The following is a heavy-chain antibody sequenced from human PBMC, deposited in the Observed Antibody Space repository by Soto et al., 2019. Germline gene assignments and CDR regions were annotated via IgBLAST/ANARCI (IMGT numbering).Heavy chain of an antibody. CDR1: GFTFSSYA. CDR3: AKGATVTTPLWSVYYFDY. D-gene: IGHD4-17*01. J-gene: IGHJ4*02. CDR2: ISGSGAST. V-gene: IGHV3-23*01. Sequence: GGSLRLSCAASGFTFSSYAMSWVRQAPGKGLEWVSAISGSGASTYYADSVKGRFTISRDNSMNTLYLQMNSLRAADTAVYYCAKGATVTTPLWSVYYFDYWGQGTLVTVAS.